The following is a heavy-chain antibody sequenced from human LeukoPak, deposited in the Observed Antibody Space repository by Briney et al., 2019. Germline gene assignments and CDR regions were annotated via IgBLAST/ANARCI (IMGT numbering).Heavy chain of an antibody. D-gene: IGHD3-10*01. V-gene: IGHV3-11*05. CDR1: GFTFSDYY. CDR2: TSSTSSYT. J-gene: IGHJ4*02. Sequence: GGSLRLSCAASGFTFSDYYMSWIRQAPGKGLEWVSYTSSTSSYTNYADSVKGRFTISRDNAKNSLYLQMNSLRADDTAVYYCARDSMVREKLLDYWGQGALVTVSS. CDR3: ARDSMVREKLLDY.